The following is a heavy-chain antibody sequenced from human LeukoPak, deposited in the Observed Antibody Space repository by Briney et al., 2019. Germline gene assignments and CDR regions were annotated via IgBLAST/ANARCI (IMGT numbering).Heavy chain of an antibody. D-gene: IGHD5-18*01. CDR1: GFTFSSYA. CDR2: ISGSGGTT. CDR3: AKAIQPNYFDY. J-gene: IGHJ4*02. Sequence: GGSLRLSCAASGFTFSSYAMNWVRLAPGKGLEWVSAISGSGGTTYYPDSVKGRFTISRDNSKNTLYLQMNSLRAEDTAVYYCAKAIQPNYFDYWGQGTLVTVSS. V-gene: IGHV3-23*01.